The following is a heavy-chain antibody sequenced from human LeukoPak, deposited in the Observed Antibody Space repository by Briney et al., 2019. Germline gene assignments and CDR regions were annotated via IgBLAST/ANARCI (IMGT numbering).Heavy chain of an antibody. V-gene: IGHV3-23*01. CDR3: AKDGGAVALDY. CDR2: ISGSGGST. J-gene: IGHJ4*02. Sequence: GGSLRLSCAASGFTFSGYAMSWVRQAPGKGLEWVSTISGSGGSTYYAGSVKGRFTIYRDNSKNTVYLQMKSPRAEDTAVYYCAKDGGAVALDYWGQGTLVTVSS. CDR1: GFTFSGYA. D-gene: IGHD6-19*01.